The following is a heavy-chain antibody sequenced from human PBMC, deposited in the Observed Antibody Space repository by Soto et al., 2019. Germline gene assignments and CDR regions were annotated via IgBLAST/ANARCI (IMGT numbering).Heavy chain of an antibody. CDR2: VSGSGTKT. Sequence: RLSCAASGSSFSSYAMSLVRQAPGTGLDWVSAVSGSGTKTHYADSVKGRFTISRDTSQIPLELQMNSLRAEDTAACYCAKAHRVSEVVKVFEYWCRRVLVPVSS. CDR1: GSSFSSYA. J-gene: IGHJ4*02. V-gene: IGHV3-23*01. CDR3: AKAHRVSEVVKVFEY. D-gene: IGHD3-22*01.